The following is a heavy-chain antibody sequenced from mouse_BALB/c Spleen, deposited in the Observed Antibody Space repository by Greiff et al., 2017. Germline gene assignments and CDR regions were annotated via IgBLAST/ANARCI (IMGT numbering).Heavy chain of an antibody. Sequence: EVMLVESGPSLVKPSQTLSLTCSVTGDSITSGYWNWIRKFPGNKLEYMGYISYSGSTYYNPSLKSRISITRDTSKNQYYLQLNSVTTEDTATYYCASYDYDGGYAMDYWGQGTSVTVSS. CDR3: ASYDYDGGYAMDY. V-gene: IGHV3-8*02. CDR2: ISYSGST. J-gene: IGHJ4*01. D-gene: IGHD2-4*01. CDR1: GDSITSGY.